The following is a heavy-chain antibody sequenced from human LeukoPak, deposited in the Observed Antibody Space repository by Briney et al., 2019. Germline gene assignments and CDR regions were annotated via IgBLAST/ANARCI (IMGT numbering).Heavy chain of an antibody. V-gene: IGHV1-2*02. CDR2: INPNSGGT. Sequence: GASVKDSCKASGYTFTGYYMHWVRQAPGQGLEWMGWINPNSGGTNYAQKFQGRVTMTRDTSISTAYMELSRLRSDDTAVYYCARDVEYCSGGSCSPNWGQGTLVTVSS. J-gene: IGHJ4*02. D-gene: IGHD2-15*01. CDR3: ARDVEYCSGGSCSPN. CDR1: GYTFTGYY.